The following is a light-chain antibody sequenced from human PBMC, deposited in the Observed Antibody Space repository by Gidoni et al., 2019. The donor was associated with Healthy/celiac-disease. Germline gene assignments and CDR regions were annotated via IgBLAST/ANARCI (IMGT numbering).Light chain of an antibody. CDR1: SSNIGSNY. CDR2: RNN. V-gene: IGLV1-47*01. CDR3: AAWDDSLSGWV. Sequence: QSVLTQPPSASGTPGQGVTIPCSGRSSNIGSNYEYWYQQLPGTAPKLLIYRNNQRPSGVPDRFSGSKSGTSASLAISGLRSEDEADYYCAAWDDSLSGWVFGGGTKLTVL. J-gene: IGLJ3*02.